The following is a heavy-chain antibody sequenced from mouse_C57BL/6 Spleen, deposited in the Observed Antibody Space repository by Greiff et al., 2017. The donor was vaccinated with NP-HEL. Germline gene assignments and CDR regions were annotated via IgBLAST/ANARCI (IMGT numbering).Heavy chain of an antibody. J-gene: IGHJ4*01. V-gene: IGHV1-55*01. CDR1: GYTFTSYW. CDR3: AKSYYGNSSYAMDY. CDR2: IYPGSGST. Sequence: QVQLQQSGAELVKPGASVKMSCKASGYTFTSYWITWVKQRPGQGLEWIGDIYPGSGSTNYNEKFKSKATLTVDTSSSTAYMQLSSLTSEDSAVYYCAKSYYGNSSYAMDYWGQGTSVTVSS. D-gene: IGHD2-1*01.